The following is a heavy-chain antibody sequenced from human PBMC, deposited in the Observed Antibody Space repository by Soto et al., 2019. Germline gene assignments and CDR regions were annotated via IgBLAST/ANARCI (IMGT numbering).Heavy chain of an antibody. D-gene: IGHD3-16*01. V-gene: IGHV3-15*07. CDR1: GFTVSHAW. Sequence: EVQLVESGGGMVNPGGSLRLSCAVSGFTVSHAWMNWVRQAPGKGLEWVGRIKSKADGGTRDYAAPVKGRFTISRDDSKNMVYLQMNSLNIEDTAVYYCXXXWGYFDNWGQGTLVAVSS. CDR3: XXXWGYFDN. J-gene: IGHJ4*02. CDR2: IKSKADGGTR.